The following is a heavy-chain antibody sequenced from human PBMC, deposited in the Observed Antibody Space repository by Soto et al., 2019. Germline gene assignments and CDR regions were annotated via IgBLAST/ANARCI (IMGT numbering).Heavy chain of an antibody. J-gene: IGHJ4*02. CDR2: INHSGST. D-gene: IGHD3-10*01. CDR3: ARARVYTMVRGVTKGAGALVY. V-gene: IGHV4-34*01. Sequence: QVQLQQWGAGLLKPSETLSLTCAVYGGSFSGYYWSWIRQPPGKGLEWIGEINHSGSTNYNPSLKSRVTISVDTSKNQFSLKLSSVTAADTAVYYCARARVYTMVRGVTKGAGALVYWGQGTLVTVSS. CDR1: GGSFSGYY.